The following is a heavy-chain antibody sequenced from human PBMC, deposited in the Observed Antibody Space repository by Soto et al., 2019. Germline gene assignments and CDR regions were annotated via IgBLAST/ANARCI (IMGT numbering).Heavy chain of an antibody. CDR2: IYHSGST. Sequence: SETLSLTCAVSGYSISSCYYWGWIRQPPGKGLEWIGSIYHSGSTYYNPSLKSRVTISVDTSKNQFSLKLSSVTAADTAVYYCASIAAAGKFYAWGQGTLVTVSS. CDR1: GYSISSCYY. CDR3: ASIAAAGKFYA. D-gene: IGHD6-13*01. J-gene: IGHJ5*02. V-gene: IGHV4-38-2*01.